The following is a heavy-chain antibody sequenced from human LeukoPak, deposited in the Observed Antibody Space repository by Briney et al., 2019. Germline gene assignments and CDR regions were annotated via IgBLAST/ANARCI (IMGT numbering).Heavy chain of an antibody. CDR2: IWYDGSNK. J-gene: IGHJ4*02. V-gene: IGHV3-33*08. Sequence: PGRPLRLSCAASGFTFSSYAMHWVRQAPGKGLEWVAVIWYDGSNKYYADSVKGRFTISRDNSKNTLYLQMNSLRAEDTAVYYCARDGVWGSYRYSDYWGQGTLVTVSS. CDR3: ARDGVWGSYRYSDY. CDR1: GFTFSSYA. D-gene: IGHD3-16*02.